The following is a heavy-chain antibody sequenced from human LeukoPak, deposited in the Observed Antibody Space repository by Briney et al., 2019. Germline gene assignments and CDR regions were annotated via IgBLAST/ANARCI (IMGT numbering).Heavy chain of an antibody. Sequence: GGSLRLSCAASGFTFSSYGMSWVRQAPGKGLEWVSAISGSGGSTYYADSVKGRFTISRDNSKNTLYLQMNSLRAEDTAVYYCAKDPHYYDSSGYYYHDAFDIWGQGTMVTVSS. D-gene: IGHD3-22*01. CDR2: ISGSGGST. J-gene: IGHJ3*02. CDR1: GFTFSSYG. CDR3: AKDPHYYDSSGYYYHDAFDI. V-gene: IGHV3-23*01.